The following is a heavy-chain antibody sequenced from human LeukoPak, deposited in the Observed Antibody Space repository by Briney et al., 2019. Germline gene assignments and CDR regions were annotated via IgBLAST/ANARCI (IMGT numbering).Heavy chain of an antibody. D-gene: IGHD1-26*01. CDR3: ARDLIVGATIGQH. J-gene: IGHJ1*01. V-gene: IGHV1-18*01. Sequence: GASVKVSCKASGYTFTSYGISWVRQAPGQGLEWMGWISAYNGNTNYAQKLQGRVTMTTNTSTSKAQMALRSLRSDDAAVYYCARDLIVGATIGQHWGQGTLVTVSS. CDR2: ISAYNGNT. CDR1: GYTFTSYG.